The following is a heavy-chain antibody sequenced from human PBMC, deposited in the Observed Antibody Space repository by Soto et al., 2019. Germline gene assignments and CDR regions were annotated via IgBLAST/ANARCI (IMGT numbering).Heavy chain of an antibody. D-gene: IGHD3-22*01. CDR3: ARLGAYYQSLDP. V-gene: IGHV4-59*08. Sequence: QVQLQESGPRLVKPSETLSLTCTVSGGSFSPNYWSWIRQPPGKGLEWVGYIYYGGTTSYNPSLQSLVTILLETSKSQFSLRLTSVTAADTAVYYCARLGAYYQSLDPWGPGTLVTVSS. CDR1: GGSFSPNY. CDR2: IYYGGTT. J-gene: IGHJ5*02.